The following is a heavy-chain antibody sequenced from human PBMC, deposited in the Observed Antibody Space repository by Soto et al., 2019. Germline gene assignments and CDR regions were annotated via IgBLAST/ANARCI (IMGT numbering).Heavy chain of an antibody. V-gene: IGHV1-69*02. CDR1: GGTFSSYT. CDR2: IIPILGIA. J-gene: IGHJ6*02. Sequence: QVQLVQSGAEVKKPGSSVKVSCKASGGTFSSYTISWVRQAPGQGLEWMGRIIPILGIANYAQKFQGRVTITADKSTSTANMELSSLGSEDTAVYYCATLKGVPAAILYYGMDVWRQGTTVTVSS. D-gene: IGHD2-2*02. CDR3: ATLKGVPAAILYYGMDV.